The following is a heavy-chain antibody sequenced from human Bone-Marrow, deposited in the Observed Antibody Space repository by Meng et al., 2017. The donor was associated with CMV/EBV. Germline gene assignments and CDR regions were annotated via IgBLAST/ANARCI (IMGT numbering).Heavy chain of an antibody. CDR1: GYIFSDYY. Sequence: ASVKVSCKASGYIFSDYYMHWVRQAPGQGLEWMGWISPNSGGTNYAQRFQGRVTMTSDTSITTAYMELSSLTSDDTAVYYCARGPITMMVVAPYGMDVWGQGTTVTGSS. J-gene: IGHJ6*02. CDR3: ARGPITMMVVAPYGMDV. D-gene: IGHD3-22*01. V-gene: IGHV1-2*02. CDR2: ISPNSGGT.